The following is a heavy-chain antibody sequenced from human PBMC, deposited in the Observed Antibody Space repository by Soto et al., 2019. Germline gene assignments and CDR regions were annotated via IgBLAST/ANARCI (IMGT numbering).Heavy chain of an antibody. CDR3: ARHGFGPLHGLVDV. CDR2: INYDGYS. CDR1: GGSITNYY. V-gene: IGHV4-59*08. D-gene: IGHD3-10*01. J-gene: IGHJ6*02. Sequence: QVQLQESGPGLVKPSETLSLTCTVSGGSITNYYCSWFRQPPGKGLEWIGYINYDGYSAYNLSLKRQFTLAIDASKTQFSLMLDSVTATDTAVYYCARHGFGPLHGLVDVWGPGTTVIVSS.